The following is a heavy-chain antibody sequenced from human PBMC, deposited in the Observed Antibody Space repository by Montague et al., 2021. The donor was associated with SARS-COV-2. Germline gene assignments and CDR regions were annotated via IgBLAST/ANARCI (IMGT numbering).Heavy chain of an antibody. J-gene: IGHJ4*02. CDR3: ARDQGGYSYNDY. V-gene: IGHV3-30-3*01. CDR1: GFTFTSYA. CDR2: ISFDGTNK. Sequence: SRSLSLSASGFTFTSYAMHWVRQAPGKGLEWVAVISFDGTNKYYTDSVKGRFTISRDNSKNTLYLQMHSVRPEDTAVYYCARDQGGYSYNDYWGQGTLVTVSS. D-gene: IGHD5-18*01.